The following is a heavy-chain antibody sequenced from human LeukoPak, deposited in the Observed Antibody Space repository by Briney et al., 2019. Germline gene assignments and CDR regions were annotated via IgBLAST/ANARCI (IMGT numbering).Heavy chain of an antibody. CDR1: GFTFSNYA. CDR3: AKDPYGDSYGVDWFDP. J-gene: IGHJ5*02. D-gene: IGHD4-17*01. CDR2: ISGSGGST. Sequence: PGGSLRLFCAASGFTFSNYAMSWVRQAPGKGLERVSVISGSGGSTYYVDSVKGRFTISRDNSKNTLYLQMNSLRAEDTAVYYCAKDPYGDSYGVDWFDPWGQGTLVTVSS. V-gene: IGHV3-23*01.